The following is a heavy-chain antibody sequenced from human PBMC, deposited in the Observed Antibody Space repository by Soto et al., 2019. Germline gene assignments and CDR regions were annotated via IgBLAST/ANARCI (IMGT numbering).Heavy chain of an antibody. CDR2: ISSSSSYI. CDR1: GFTFSSYS. CDR3: ARPPIAAESLTYYSSGYYPPVPFDY. Sequence: GGSLRLSCAASGFTFSSYSMNWVRQAPGKGLEWVSSISSSSSYIYYADSVKGRFTISRDNAKNSLYLQMNSLRAEDTAVYYCARPPIAAESLTYYSSGYYPPVPFDYWGQGPLVTGS. J-gene: IGHJ4*02. V-gene: IGHV3-21*01. D-gene: IGHD3-22*01.